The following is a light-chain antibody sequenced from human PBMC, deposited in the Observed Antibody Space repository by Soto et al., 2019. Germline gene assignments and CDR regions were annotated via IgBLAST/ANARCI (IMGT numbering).Light chain of an antibody. CDR1: QDIGTN. V-gene: IGKV3-15*01. CDR2: AAS. Sequence: EIVMTQSPGTLSVSPGERATLSCRSSQDIGTNLAWYQPRPGQAPRLLIYAASSRATDIPARFTGRGSGTEFTPTISSLQSEDFAVYFCPQYNNWHLNTFGQGTKVEI. J-gene: IGKJ2*01. CDR3: PQYNNWHLNT.